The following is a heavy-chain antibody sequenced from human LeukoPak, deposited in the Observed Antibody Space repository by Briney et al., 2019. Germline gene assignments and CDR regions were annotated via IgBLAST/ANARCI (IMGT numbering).Heavy chain of an antibody. Sequence: SETLSLTCTVSGGSISSYYWSWIRQPAGKGLEWIGRIYTSGSTNYNPSLKSRVTMSVDTSKNQFSPKLSSVTAADTAVYYCARDYYDSSGYYSLQLNWFDPWGQGTLVTVSS. CDR2: IYTSGST. D-gene: IGHD3-22*01. CDR3: ARDYYDSSGYYSLQLNWFDP. J-gene: IGHJ5*02. V-gene: IGHV4-4*07. CDR1: GGSISSYY.